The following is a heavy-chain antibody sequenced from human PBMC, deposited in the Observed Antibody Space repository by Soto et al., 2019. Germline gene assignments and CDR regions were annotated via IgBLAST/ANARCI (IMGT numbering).Heavy chain of an antibody. CDR1: GFTFSSYA. V-gene: IGHV3-23*01. CDR2: ISGSGGST. J-gene: IGHJ4*02. D-gene: IGHD3-22*01. CDR3: VKSWGAPSKKTYYYDSSGPDY. Sequence: GGSLRLSCAASGFTFSSYAMSWVRQAPGKGLEWVSAISGSGGSTYYADSVKGRFTISRDNSKNTLYLQMNSLRAEDTAVYYCVKSWGAPSKKTYYYDSSGPDYWGQGTLVTVSS.